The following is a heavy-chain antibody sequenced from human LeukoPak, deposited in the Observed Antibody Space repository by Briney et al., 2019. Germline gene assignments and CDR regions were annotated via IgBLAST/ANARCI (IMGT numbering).Heavy chain of an antibody. V-gene: IGHV1-18*01. CDR2: ISAYNGNT. CDR1: GYTFTSYG. D-gene: IGHD2-15*01. Sequence: ASVKVSCKASGYTFTSYGISWVRQAPGQGLEWMGWISAYNGNTNYAQKLQGRVTMTTDTSTSTAYMELRSLRSDDTAVYYCARLGYCSGGSCYRVVYYGMDVWGQGTTVTVSS. CDR3: ARLGYCSGGSCYRVVYYGMDV. J-gene: IGHJ6*02.